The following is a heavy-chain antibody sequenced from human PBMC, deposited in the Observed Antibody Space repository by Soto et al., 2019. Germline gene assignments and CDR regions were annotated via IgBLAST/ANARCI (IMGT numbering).Heavy chain of an antibody. V-gene: IGHV3-23*01. CDR2: ISGSGGST. CDR1: GFTFSSYA. CDR3: AKEVANYDILTGYELDY. Sequence: VGSLRLSCAASGFTFSSYAMSWVRQAPGKGLEWVSAISGSGGSTHYTDSVKGRFTISRDNSKNTLYLQMNSLRAEDTAVYYCAKEVANYDILTGYELDYWGQGTLVTVSS. J-gene: IGHJ4*02. D-gene: IGHD3-9*01.